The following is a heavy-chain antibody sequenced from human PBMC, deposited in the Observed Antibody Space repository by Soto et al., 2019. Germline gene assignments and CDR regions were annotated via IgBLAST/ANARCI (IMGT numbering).Heavy chain of an antibody. J-gene: IGHJ6*03. CDR3: ARRARPGFYYMDV. D-gene: IGHD6-6*01. CDR2: ISSNGVGT. Sequence: EVQLAESGGGLAQPGGSLRLSCAASGFTLSGYAMDWVRQAPGKGLEYVSGISSNGVGTYYANSVQGRVTISRDTSKNTVYLQMGSLRPEYMAVYYCARRARPGFYYMDVWGKGTTVTVS. V-gene: IGHV3-64*01. CDR1: GFTLSGYA.